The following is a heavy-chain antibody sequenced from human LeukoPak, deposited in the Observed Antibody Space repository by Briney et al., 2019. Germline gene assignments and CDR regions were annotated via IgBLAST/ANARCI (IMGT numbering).Heavy chain of an antibody. CDR3: ARQRLDGDILGFDW. Sequence: PSETLSLTCNVSGASISVHYWSWIRHPAGKSLEWIGRIHTSGSPIYNPSLSSRVTMSVDTSKGQFSLTMNSLTAADTAIYYCARQRLDGDILGFDWWGQGTLVTVSS. V-gene: IGHV4-4*07. J-gene: IGHJ4*02. D-gene: IGHD2-21*01. CDR2: IHTSGSP. CDR1: GASISVHY.